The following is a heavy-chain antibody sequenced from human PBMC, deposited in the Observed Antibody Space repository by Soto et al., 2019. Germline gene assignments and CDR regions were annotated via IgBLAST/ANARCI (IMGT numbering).Heavy chain of an antibody. Sequence: SPTRCITWTVSGGSISSSSNYWGWIRQPPGKGLEWIGSIYYSGSTYYNPSLKSRVTISVDTSNNQFSLKLSSVTAADTAVYYCAGKYRSAWSNWFEPWGQGTLV. V-gene: IGHV4-39*01. CDR1: GGSISSSSNY. D-gene: IGHD6-19*01. CDR3: AGKYRSAWSNWFEP. CDR2: IYYSGST. J-gene: IGHJ5*02.